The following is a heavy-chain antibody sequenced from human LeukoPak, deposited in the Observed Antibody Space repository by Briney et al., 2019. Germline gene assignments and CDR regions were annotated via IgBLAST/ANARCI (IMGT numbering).Heavy chain of an antibody. CDR2: ISYSGST. V-gene: IGHV4-59*08. Sequence: PSETLSLTCTVSGVSVTGYYWSWIRQPPGKGLEWIGYISYSGSTNYNPSLKSRVTISVDTSKNQFSLKLSSVTAADTAVYYCARRVDIVATTYFDYWGQGTLVTVSS. D-gene: IGHD5-12*01. J-gene: IGHJ4*02. CDR1: GVSVTGYY. CDR3: ARRVDIVATTYFDY.